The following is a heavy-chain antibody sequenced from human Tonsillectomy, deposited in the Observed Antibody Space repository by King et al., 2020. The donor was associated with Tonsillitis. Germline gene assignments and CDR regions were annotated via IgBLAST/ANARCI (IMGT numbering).Heavy chain of an antibody. D-gene: IGHD6-19*01. J-gene: IGHJ6*02. V-gene: IGHV1-18*04. CDR1: GYTFTSYG. CDR3: ARTYSSGWSRDYGMDV. Sequence: QLVQSGAEVKRPGASVKVSCKASGYTFTSYGISWVRQAPGQGLEWMGWISANSGNTNYAQKLQGRVAMTAVTSTSTAYMELRSLRSDDTAVYYCARTYSSGWSRDYGMDVWGQGTTVTVSS. CDR2: ISANSGNT.